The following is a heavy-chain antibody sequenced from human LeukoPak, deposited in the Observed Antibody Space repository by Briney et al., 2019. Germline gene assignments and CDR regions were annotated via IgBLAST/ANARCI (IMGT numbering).Heavy chain of an antibody. J-gene: IGHJ3*02. V-gene: IGHV3-23*01. Sequence: QTGGSLRLSCAASGFTFDDYAMHWVRQAPGKGLEWVSAISGSGGSTHYADSVKGRFTISRDNSKNTLYLQMNSLRAEDTAVYYCARNQGYDYIWGSYRYTGRDAFDIWGQGTMVTVSS. CDR2: ISGSGGST. D-gene: IGHD3-16*02. CDR1: GFTFDDYA. CDR3: ARNQGYDYIWGSYRYTGRDAFDI.